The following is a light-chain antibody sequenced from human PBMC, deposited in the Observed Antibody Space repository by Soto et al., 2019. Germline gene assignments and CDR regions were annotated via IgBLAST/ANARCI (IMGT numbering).Light chain of an antibody. CDR3: QQLNSYPLT. CDR2: AAS. V-gene: IGKV1-9*01. J-gene: IGKJ5*01. Sequence: DIQLTQTPSFLSASVGDRVTITCRASQGISSYLAWYQQKPGKAPKLLIYAASTLQSGVPSRFSGSGSGTEFTLTISSLQPEDFATYYCQQLNSYPLTFGQGTRLENK. CDR1: QGISSY.